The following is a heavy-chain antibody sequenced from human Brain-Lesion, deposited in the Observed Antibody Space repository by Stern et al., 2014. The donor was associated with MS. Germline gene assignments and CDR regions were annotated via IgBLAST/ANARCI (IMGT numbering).Heavy chain of an antibody. V-gene: IGHV1-2*04. CDR2: INPKSGGT. J-gene: IGHJ4*02. CDR3: ATYYYDSTGYHDF. Sequence: QVQLMQSGAEVKKPGASVKVSCKASGYTFTGYYMHWVRQAPGQGLEWMGWINPKSGGTNYAQKFQGWVTMTRDTSINTAYMELSRLRSDDTAVYYCATYYYDSTGYHDFWGQGTLVTVSS. D-gene: IGHD3-22*01. CDR1: GYTFTGYY.